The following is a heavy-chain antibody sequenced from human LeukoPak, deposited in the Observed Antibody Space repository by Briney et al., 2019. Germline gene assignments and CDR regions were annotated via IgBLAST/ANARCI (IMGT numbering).Heavy chain of an antibody. Sequence: SETLSLTCTVSGGSISSGSYYWSWIRQHPGKGLEWIGYIYYSGTTYYNPSLRSRVTISVDTSNNQFSLKLSSVTAADTAVYYCAREGEGSIGDYWGQGTLVTVSS. V-gene: IGHV4-31*03. CDR3: AREGEGSIGDY. J-gene: IGHJ4*02. CDR1: GGSISSGSYY. D-gene: IGHD3-16*01. CDR2: IYYSGTT.